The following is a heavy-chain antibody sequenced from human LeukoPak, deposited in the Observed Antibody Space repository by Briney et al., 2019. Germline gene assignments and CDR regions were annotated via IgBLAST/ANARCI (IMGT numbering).Heavy chain of an antibody. CDR2: IYYSGST. J-gene: IGHJ4*02. D-gene: IGHD6-19*01. V-gene: IGHV4-59*01. CDR3: ARGRGYYSSGWYYFDY. Sequence: KPSETLSLTCTVSGGSISSYYWSWIRQPPGKGLEWIGYIYYSGSTNYNPSLKSRVTISVDTSKNQFSLKLSSVTAADTAVYYCARGRGYYSSGWYYFDYWGQGTLVTVSS. CDR1: GGSISSYY.